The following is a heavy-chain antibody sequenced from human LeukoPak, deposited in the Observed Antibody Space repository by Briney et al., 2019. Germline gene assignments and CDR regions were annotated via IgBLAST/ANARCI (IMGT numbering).Heavy chain of an antibody. CDR1: GFTFNILS. D-gene: IGHD5-18*01. V-gene: IGHV3-21*01. J-gene: IGHJ3*02. CDR2: ISGTSNYI. CDR3: ARGLQLWYPGDAFDI. Sequence: GGSLRLSCAASGFTFNILSMIWLPQAPGKGLVWVSYISGTSNYIDYADSVKGRFTIARDNAKNSLYLHMNSPRAEDTAVYYCARGLQLWYPGDAFDIWGQGTMVTVSS.